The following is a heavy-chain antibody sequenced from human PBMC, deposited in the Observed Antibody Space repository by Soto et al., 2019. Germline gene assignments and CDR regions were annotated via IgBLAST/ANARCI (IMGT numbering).Heavy chain of an antibody. V-gene: IGHV4-4*02. Sequence: SETLSLTCTVSGGSISSNNWWSWVRQPPGKGLEWIGEIYHSGSTNYNPSLKRRVTISVDKSKNQFSLKLSSVTAADTAVYYCARDSCISTSCYVRWFDPWGQGTLVTVSS. D-gene: IGHD2-2*01. CDR3: ARDSCISTSCYVRWFDP. CDR2: IYHSGST. CDR1: GGSISSNNW. J-gene: IGHJ5*02.